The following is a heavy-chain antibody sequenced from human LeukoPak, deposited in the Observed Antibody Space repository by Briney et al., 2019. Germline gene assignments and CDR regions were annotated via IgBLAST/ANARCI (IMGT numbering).Heavy chain of an antibody. CDR2: IYYSGST. Sequence: SETLSLTCTVSGGSISSYYWGWIRQPPGKGLEWMGYIYYSGSTNYNPSLKSRVTISVDTSKNQFSLKLSSVTAADTAVYYCARGPPSSGYYPYYFDYWGQGTLVTVSS. D-gene: IGHD3-22*01. CDR3: ARGPPSSGYYPYYFDY. J-gene: IGHJ4*02. V-gene: IGHV4-59*01. CDR1: GGSISSYY.